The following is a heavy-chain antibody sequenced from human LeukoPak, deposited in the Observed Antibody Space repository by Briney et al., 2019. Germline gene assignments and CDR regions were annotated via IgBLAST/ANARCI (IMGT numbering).Heavy chain of an antibody. CDR2: INHSGST. V-gene: IGHV4-34*01. J-gene: IGHJ4*02. CDR1: GGSFSGYY. Sequence: SETLSLTCAVYGGSFSGYYWSWIRQPPGKGLEWIGEINHSGSTKYNPSLKSRVTISVDTSKNQFSLKLSSVTAADTAVYYCARGLKITMVRGVTHPFDYWGQGTLVTVSS. CDR3: ARGLKITMVRGVTHPFDY. D-gene: IGHD3-10*01.